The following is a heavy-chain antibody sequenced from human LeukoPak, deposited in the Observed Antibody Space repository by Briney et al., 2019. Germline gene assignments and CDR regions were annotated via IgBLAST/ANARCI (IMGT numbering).Heavy chain of an antibody. D-gene: IGHD4-17*01. CDR2: IRNVGNDK. CDR3: ARGIYPRTVTAD. J-gene: IGHJ4*02. CDR1: GVTFDCCG. V-gene: IGHV3-30*02. Sequence: PGGSLTLSCAASGVTFDCCGMHWVRQAPGKGLEWVAFIRNVGNDKYYADSVKGRFTISRDNSKNTLYLQMNSLRAEDTAVYYCARGIYPRTVTADWGQGTLVTVSS.